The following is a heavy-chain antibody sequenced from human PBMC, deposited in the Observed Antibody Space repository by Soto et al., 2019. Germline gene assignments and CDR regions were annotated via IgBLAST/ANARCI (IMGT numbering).Heavy chain of an antibody. CDR3: AKWSYLDY. CDR2: VNANGDTT. J-gene: IGHJ4*02. D-gene: IGHD3-3*01. V-gene: IGHV3-23*01. CDR1: GFSFSSFV. Sequence: RLSCAASGFSFSSFVMSWVRQAPGKGLEWVASVNANGDTTHYADAVKGRFTISRDNSKNILYLQMDSLRAEDTAVYYCAKWSYLDYWGQGTLVTVSS.